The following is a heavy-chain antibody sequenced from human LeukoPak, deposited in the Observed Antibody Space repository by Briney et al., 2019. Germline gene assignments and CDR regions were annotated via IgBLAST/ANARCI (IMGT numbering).Heavy chain of an antibody. CDR3: ATALWSDAFDI. D-gene: IGHD3-10*01. CDR1: GFTFSSYS. Sequence: GGSLRLSWAASGFTFSSYSMNWVRQAPGKGLEGVSYISSSSSTIYYADSVKGRFTISRDNAKNSLYLQMNSLRAEDTAVYYCATALWSDAFDIWGQGTMVTVSS. V-gene: IGHV3-48*01. J-gene: IGHJ3*02. CDR2: ISSSSSTI.